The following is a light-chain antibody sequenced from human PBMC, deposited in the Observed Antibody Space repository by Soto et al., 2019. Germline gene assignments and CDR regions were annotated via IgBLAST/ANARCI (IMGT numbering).Light chain of an antibody. V-gene: IGLV2-23*01. CDR2: EGT. J-gene: IGLJ1*01. CDR1: SSNVGSYNL. CDR3: FSYAGNSVYV. Sequence: GASSNVGSYNLVSWFQQLPGKVPKLMIYEGTKRPSGVSDRFSGSKSGNTASLTISGLQAEDEADYYCFSYAGNSVYVFGTGTKVTVL.